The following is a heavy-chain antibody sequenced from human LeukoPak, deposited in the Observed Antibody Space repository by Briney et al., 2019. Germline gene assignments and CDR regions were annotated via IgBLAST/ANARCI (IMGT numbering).Heavy chain of an antibody. D-gene: IGHD5/OR15-5a*01. CDR3: ARGQCLGYYYDY. Sequence: PPETLSLTCTVSGGSLSSRSYYWGWPRQPPGTGLDWVGSIYYSERTYCNPSLKHRHTTSADNYKNRFSLKLRTVTAADATVYYCARGQCLGYYYDYWGQGTLVTVSS. V-gene: IGHV4-39*01. J-gene: IGHJ4*02. CDR1: GGSLSSRSYY. CDR2: IYYSERT.